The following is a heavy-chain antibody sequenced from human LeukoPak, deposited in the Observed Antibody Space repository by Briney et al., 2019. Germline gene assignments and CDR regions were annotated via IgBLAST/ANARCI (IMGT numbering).Heavy chain of an antibody. J-gene: IGHJ4*02. D-gene: IGHD3-22*01. CDR1: GFTFNDYG. CDR2: INWNGGTT. Sequence: TGGSLRLSCAASGFTFNDYGMSWVRQGPGKGLEWVSGINWNGGTTGYADSVKGRFTISRDNAKNSLYLQMNSLRAEGTALYYCARDKHYYDSSNYVWGQGTLVTVSS. CDR3: ARDKHYYDSSNYV. V-gene: IGHV3-20*04.